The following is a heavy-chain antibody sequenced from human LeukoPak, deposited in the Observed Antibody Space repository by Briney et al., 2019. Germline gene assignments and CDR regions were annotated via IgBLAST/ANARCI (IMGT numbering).Heavy chain of an antibody. CDR1: GGSISSYY. V-gene: IGHV4-59*01. CDR2: IYYSGST. CDR3: ARGSRIAAGNTWFDP. D-gene: IGHD6-13*01. Sequence: SETLSLTCTVSGGSISSYYWSWIRQPPGKGLEWIGYIYYSGSTNYNPSLKSRVTISVDTSKNQFSLKLSSVTAADTAVYYCARGSRIAAGNTWFDPWGQGTLVTVSS. J-gene: IGHJ5*02.